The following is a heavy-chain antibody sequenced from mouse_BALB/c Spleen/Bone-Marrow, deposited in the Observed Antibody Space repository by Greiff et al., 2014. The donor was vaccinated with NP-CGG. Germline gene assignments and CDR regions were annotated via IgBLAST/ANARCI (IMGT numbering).Heavy chain of an antibody. J-gene: IGHJ2*01. V-gene: IGHV1-77*01. Sequence: VQLQESGPELVKPGASVKMSCKASGYTFTDYVISWVKQRTGQGLEWIGGIYPGSGSTYYNEKSKGKATLTADKSSNTAYMQLSSLTSEDSAVYFCANGVDYWGQGTTLTVSS. CDR3: ANGVDY. CDR2: IYPGSGST. CDR1: GYTFTDYV.